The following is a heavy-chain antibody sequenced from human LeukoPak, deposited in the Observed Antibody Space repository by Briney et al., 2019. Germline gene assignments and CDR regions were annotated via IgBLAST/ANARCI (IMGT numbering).Heavy chain of an antibody. Sequence: SQTLSLTCAISGDSVSSNSAAWNWIRQSPSRGLEWLGRTYYRSKWYNDYAVSVKSRITINPDTSKNQFSLQLNSVTPEDTAVYYCARDRYYGSGSYYNLNYYYYYMDVWGKGTTVTISS. D-gene: IGHD3-10*01. CDR2: TYYRSKWYN. CDR1: GDSVSSNSAA. J-gene: IGHJ6*03. V-gene: IGHV6-1*01. CDR3: ARDRYYGSGSYYNLNYYYYYMDV.